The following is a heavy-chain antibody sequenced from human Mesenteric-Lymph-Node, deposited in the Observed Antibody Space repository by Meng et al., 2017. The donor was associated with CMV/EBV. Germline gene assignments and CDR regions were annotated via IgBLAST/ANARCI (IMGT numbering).Heavy chain of an antibody. Sequence: GESLKISCAASGFTFSSYGIHWVRQAPGKGLEWVALISYDGNSKYYADSVKGRFTVFRDNSKNTLYLQMNSLSAEDTAVYYCAKLTYGGNPINGVFNYWGQGTLVTVSS. CDR2: ISYDGNSK. V-gene: IGHV3-30*18. J-gene: IGHJ4*02. CDR1: GFTFSSYG. CDR3: AKLTYGGNPINGVFNY. D-gene: IGHD4-23*01.